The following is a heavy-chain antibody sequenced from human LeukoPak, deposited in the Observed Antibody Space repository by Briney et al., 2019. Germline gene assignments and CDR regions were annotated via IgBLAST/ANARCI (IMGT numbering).Heavy chain of an antibody. Sequence: PGGSLRLSCAASGFRFSDYYMSWIRQAPGKGLEWISYISTSASDIHYSDSAKGRFTMSRDNVKSSLYLQMNSLRAEDTAVYYCAGSSGSYSLDYWGQGTLVTVSS. D-gene: IGHD1-26*01. CDR1: GFRFSDYY. J-gene: IGHJ4*02. V-gene: IGHV3-11*04. CDR3: AGSSGSYSLDY. CDR2: ISTSASDI.